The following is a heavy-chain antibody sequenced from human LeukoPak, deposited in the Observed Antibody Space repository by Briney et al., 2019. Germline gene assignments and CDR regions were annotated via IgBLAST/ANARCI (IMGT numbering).Heavy chain of an antibody. CDR3: ARDGQRRLQLNYFDY. J-gene: IGHJ4*02. D-gene: IGHD5-24*01. V-gene: IGHV1-69*01. CDR2: IIPIFGTA. Sequence: SVKVSCKASGGTFSSYAISWVRQAPGQGLEWMGGIIPIFGTANYAQKFQGRVTITADESTSTAYMELSSLRSEDTAVYYCARDGQRRLQLNYFDYWGQGTLVTVSS. CDR1: GGTFSSYA.